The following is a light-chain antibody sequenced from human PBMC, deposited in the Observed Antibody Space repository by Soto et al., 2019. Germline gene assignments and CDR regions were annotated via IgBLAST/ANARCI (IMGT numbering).Light chain of an antibody. V-gene: IGKV1-5*01. CDR1: QSISSW. CDR2: DAS. Sequence: DIQMTQSPSTLSASVGDRVTITCRASQSISSWLAWYQQKPGKAPKLLIYDASSLESGAPSRFSGSGSGTEFTLTISSLQPDDFATYYCQQYNSSFGQGTKVEIK. CDR3: QQYNSS. J-gene: IGKJ1*01.